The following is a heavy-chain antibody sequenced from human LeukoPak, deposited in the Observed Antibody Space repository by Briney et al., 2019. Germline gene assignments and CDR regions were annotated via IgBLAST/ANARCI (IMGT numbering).Heavy chain of an antibody. D-gene: IGHD3-10*02. CDR3: ARVGGMFAYGMDV. V-gene: IGHV6-1*01. CDR1: GESVSSNNAA. CDR2: TYYRSKWYN. J-gene: IGHJ6*02. Sequence: SQTLSLTCAISGESVSSNNAACSWIRQSPSRGLEWLGRTYYRSKWYNEYAVSEKGRISISPDTSKNQFSLQVNSVTPDDTAVYYCARVGGMFAYGMDVWGQGTTVTVSS.